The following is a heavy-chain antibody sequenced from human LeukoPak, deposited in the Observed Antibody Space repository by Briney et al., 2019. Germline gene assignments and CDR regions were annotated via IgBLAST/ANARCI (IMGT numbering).Heavy chain of an antibody. Sequence: ASVKVSCKASGYTFTGYYMHWVRQAPGQGLEWMGRINPNSGGTNYAQKFQGRVTMTRDTSISTAYMELSRLRSDDTAVYYCARVSVYGDYVDYWGQGTLVTVSS. CDR3: ARVSVYGDYVDY. V-gene: IGHV1-2*06. J-gene: IGHJ4*02. CDR1: GYTFTGYY. CDR2: INPNSGGT. D-gene: IGHD4-17*01.